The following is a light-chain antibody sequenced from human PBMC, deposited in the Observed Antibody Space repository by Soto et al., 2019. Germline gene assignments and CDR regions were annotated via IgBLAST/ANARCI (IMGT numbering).Light chain of an antibody. J-gene: IGKJ1*01. V-gene: IGKV3-20*01. CDR2: GTS. CDR1: QSVGSSY. CDR3: QQYGSSPRT. Sequence: EIVLMQSPGTLSLSPGERATLSCRASQSVGSSYLAWYQQKPGQAPRLLMFGTSNRATGIPDRFSGSGSGTDFTLTINSLEPEDFAVYYCQQYGSSPRTFGQGTKVEV.